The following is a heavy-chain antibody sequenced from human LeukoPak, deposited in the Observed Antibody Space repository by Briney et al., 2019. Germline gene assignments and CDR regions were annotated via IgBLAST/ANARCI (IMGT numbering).Heavy chain of an antibody. CDR2: TSSDLKAN. CDR1: GFTFRNYV. J-gene: IGHJ4*02. V-gene: IGHV3-30*03. CDR3: ARDGRPLDY. Sequence: GGSLRLSCAASGFTFRNYVIHWVRQAPGKGPEWVAVTSSDLKANYYADSVKGRFTISRDNAKNSLYLQMNSLRVEDTAVYYCARDGRPLDYWGQGTLVTVSS.